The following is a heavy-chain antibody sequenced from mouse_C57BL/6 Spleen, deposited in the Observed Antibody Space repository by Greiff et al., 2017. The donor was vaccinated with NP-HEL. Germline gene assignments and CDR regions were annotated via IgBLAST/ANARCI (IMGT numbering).Heavy chain of an antibody. Sequence: QVQLKQPGAELVKPGASVKMSCKASGYTFTSYWITWVKQRPGQGLEWMGDIYPGSGSTNYNEKFKSKATLTVDTSSSTAYMQLSSLTSEDSAVYYCARDSNDAMDYWGQGTSVTVSS. D-gene: IGHD2-5*01. J-gene: IGHJ4*01. V-gene: IGHV1-55*01. CDR1: GYTFTSYW. CDR2: IYPGSGST. CDR3: ARDSNDAMDY.